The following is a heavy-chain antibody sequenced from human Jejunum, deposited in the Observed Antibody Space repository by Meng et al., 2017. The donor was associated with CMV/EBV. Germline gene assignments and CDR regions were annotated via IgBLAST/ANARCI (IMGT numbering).Heavy chain of an antibody. CDR1: SNT. CDR3: ATPMTYYASWRGYPPFDY. CDR2: IITILSIT. Sequence: SNTFGGVRQAPGQGPEWIGNIITILSITNYAQKFQGRVTITADRSTYTAYMELSSLTSDDTAVYYCATPMTYYASWRGYPPFDYWGQGTLVTVSS. D-gene: IGHD3-3*01. V-gene: IGHV1-69*02. J-gene: IGHJ4*02.